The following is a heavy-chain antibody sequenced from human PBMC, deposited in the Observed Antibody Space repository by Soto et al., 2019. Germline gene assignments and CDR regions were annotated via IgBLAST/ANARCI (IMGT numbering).Heavy chain of an antibody. D-gene: IGHD6-13*01. V-gene: IGHV1-69*01. CDR1: GGTFSRYA. Sequence: VQLVQSGAEVKKPGSSVRVSCKASGGTFSRYAITWVRQDPGQGLEWMGGIIPIFGTENYAQKFQGRGTITADESTSTAYMEVSSLRSEDTAVYYCARDRIAGSKYYYGMDVCGQGTTVTVSS. CDR2: IIPIFGTE. J-gene: IGHJ6*02. CDR3: ARDRIAGSKYYYGMDV.